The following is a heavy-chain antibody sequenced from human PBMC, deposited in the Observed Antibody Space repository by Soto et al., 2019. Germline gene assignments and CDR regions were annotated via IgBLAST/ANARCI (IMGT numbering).Heavy chain of an antibody. Sequence: QVQLVQSGAEVKKPGSSVKVSCKASGGTFSSYTISWVRQAPGQGLEWMGRIIPILGIANYAQKFQGRVTITADISTSTAYMELSSLRSEDTAVYYCARDEGYCSSTSCYEIYYYMDVWGKGTTVTVSS. J-gene: IGHJ6*03. D-gene: IGHD2-2*01. CDR2: IIPILGIA. V-gene: IGHV1-69*08. CDR3: ARDEGYCSSTSCYEIYYYMDV. CDR1: GGTFSSYT.